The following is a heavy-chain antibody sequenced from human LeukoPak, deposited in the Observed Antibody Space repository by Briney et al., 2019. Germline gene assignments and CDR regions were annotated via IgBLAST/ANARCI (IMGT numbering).Heavy chain of an antibody. CDR1: GGSMNSYY. V-gene: IGHV4-59*08. CDR3: ARHVWLQPFDY. D-gene: IGHD3-9*01. J-gene: IGHJ4*02. Sequence: SETLSLTCSVSGGSMNSYYWSWIRQSPGKGLEWIGYIYYSGSTNYNPSLKSRDTISVDTSKNQFSLKLSSVTAADTAVYYCARHVWLQPFDYWGQGTLVTVSS. CDR2: IYYSGST.